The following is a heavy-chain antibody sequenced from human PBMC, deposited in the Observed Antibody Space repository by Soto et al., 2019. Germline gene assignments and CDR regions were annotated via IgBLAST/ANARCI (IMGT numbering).Heavy chain of an antibody. V-gene: IGHV1-3*01. CDR1: GYTFTSYA. CDR2: INAGNGNT. D-gene: IGHD6-19*01. J-gene: IGHJ6*02. CDR3: ARDRRKKQWLIYYYYYGMDV. Sequence: QVQLVQSGAEVKKPGASVKVSCKASGYTFTSYAMHWVRQAPGQRLEWMGWINAGNGNTKYSQKFQGRVTITRDPSASTAYMELSSLRSEDTAVYYCARDRRKKQWLIYYYYYGMDVWGQGTTVTVSS.